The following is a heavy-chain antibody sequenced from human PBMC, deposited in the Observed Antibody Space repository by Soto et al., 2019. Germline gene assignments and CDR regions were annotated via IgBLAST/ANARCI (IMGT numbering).Heavy chain of an antibody. D-gene: IGHD3-10*01. CDR2: ISYDK. Sequence: QVQLVESGGGVVQPGRSLRLSCAASGFTFSSYGMHWVRQAPGKGLEWVAVISYDKDYADSVKGRFTISRANSKNTLYLQMNSLRAEDTAVYYCAPWFGAFDYWGQGTLVTVSS. CDR3: APWFGAFDY. CDR1: GFTFSSYG. J-gene: IGHJ4*02. V-gene: IGHV3-30*03.